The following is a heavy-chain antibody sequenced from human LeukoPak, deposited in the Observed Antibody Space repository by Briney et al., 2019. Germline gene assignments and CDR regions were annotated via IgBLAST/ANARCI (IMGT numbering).Heavy chain of an antibody. V-gene: IGHV1-2*02. CDR2: INPNSGGT. D-gene: IGHD3-22*01. Sequence: GASVKVPCKASGYTFTGYYMHWVRQAPGQGLEWMGWINPNSGGTNYAQKFQGRVTMTRDTSISTAYMELSRLRSDDTAVYYCARGTYYYDSSGYYSAPFGFDYWGQGTLVTVSS. CDR1: GYTFTGYY. J-gene: IGHJ4*02. CDR3: ARGTYYYDSSGYYSAPFGFDY.